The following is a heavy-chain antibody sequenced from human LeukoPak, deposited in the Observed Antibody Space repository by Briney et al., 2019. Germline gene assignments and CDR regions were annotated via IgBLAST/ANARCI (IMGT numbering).Heavy chain of an antibody. J-gene: IGHJ6*02. CDR3: ARGRLYYDFWSGYYTNYYYYGMDV. D-gene: IGHD3-3*01. V-gene: IGHV3-48*03. Sequence: PGRALRLSGAATGFTYSRYEMNWVRQAPGKGLEGVSYISSSGSTIYYAASVKCRFTNSRDNAKNSLYLQMNSLRAEDTAVYYCARGRLYYDFWSGYYTNYYYYGMDVWGQGTTVTVSS. CDR1: GFTYSRYE. CDR2: ISSSGSTI.